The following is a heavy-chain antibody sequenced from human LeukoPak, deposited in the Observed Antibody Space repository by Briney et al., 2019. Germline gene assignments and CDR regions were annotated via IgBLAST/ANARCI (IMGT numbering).Heavy chain of an antibody. CDR1: GFTFSSYA. V-gene: IGHV3-23*01. CDR2: IGGSGGST. CDR3: ARDLATRQRTGLYDS. D-gene: IGHD3-16*02. Sequence: PGGSLRLSCAASGFTFSSYAMRWLRQAPGKGLEWVSGIGGSGGSTYYADSVKGRITISRDNSRNTLYLQMNSLRAEDTAVYYCARDLATRQRTGLYDSWGQGALVTVSS. J-gene: IGHJ4*02.